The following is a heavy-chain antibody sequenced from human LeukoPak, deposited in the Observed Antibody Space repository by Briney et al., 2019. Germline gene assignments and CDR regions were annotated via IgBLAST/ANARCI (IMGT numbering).Heavy chain of an antibody. V-gene: IGHV4-38-2*01. CDR2: IYHTGST. J-gene: IGHJ4*02. D-gene: IGHD3-22*01. Sequence: SETLSLTCAVSGYSISSGYYWGWIRQPPGKGLEWIGSIYHTGSTYYNPSLKSRATISVDTSKNQFSLKLKSVTAADTAVYYCAGQFDSSGSYFYWGQGTLVTVSS. CDR1: GYSISSGYY. CDR3: AGQFDSSGSYFY.